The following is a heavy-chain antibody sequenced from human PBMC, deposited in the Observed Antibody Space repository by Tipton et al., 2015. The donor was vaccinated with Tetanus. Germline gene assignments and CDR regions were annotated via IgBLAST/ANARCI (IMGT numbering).Heavy chain of an antibody. CDR2: VYSSGST. CDR1: GGSINPYY. V-gene: IGHV4-59*08. CDR3: TRGNEDRNFDY. Sequence: TLSLTCTVSGGSINPYYWSWIRQPPGKGLEWIGNVYSSGSTYYNPSLKGRVTISVDTSTTQFSLRLNSVTPEDTAVYYCTRGNEDRNFDYWGQGSLVTVS. D-gene: IGHD1-1*01. J-gene: IGHJ4*02.